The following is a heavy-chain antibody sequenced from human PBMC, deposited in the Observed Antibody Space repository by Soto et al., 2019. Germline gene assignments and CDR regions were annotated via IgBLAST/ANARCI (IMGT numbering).Heavy chain of an antibody. Sequence: PSETLSLTCTVSGGSISSYYWSWIRQPAGKGLEWIGRIYTSGSTNYNPSLKSRVTMSVDTSKNQFSLKLSSVTAADTAVYYCARGSLYSGYAPFDYWGQGTPVTVSS. J-gene: IGHJ4*02. D-gene: IGHD5-12*01. CDR3: ARGSLYSGYAPFDY. CDR1: GGSISSYY. V-gene: IGHV4-4*07. CDR2: IYTSGST.